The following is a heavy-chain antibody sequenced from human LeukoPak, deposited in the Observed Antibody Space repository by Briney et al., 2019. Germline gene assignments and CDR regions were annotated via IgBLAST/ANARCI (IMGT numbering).Heavy chain of an antibody. J-gene: IGHJ4*02. CDR3: ARDGTSTDDY. D-gene: IGHD2-2*01. CDR2: ISGNNDNP. V-gene: IGHV1-18*04. CDR1: GYTFTYRY. Sequence: ASVKVSCKASGYTFTYRYLHWVRQAPGQGLEWMGWISGNNDNPNYGQKFQGRFTVTTDSSTSTAYMELRNLRFDDTAVYYCARDGTSTDDYWGQGTLVTVSS.